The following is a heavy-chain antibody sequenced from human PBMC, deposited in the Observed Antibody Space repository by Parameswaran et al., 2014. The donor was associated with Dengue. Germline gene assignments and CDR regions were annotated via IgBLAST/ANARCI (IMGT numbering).Heavy chain of an antibody. Sequence: SWVRQAPGQGLEWMGGIIPIFGTANYAQKFQGRVTITADESTSTAYMELSSLRSEDTAVYYCARVYYDSSGYFYGGMDVWGQGTTGHRLL. D-gene: IGHD3-22*01. J-gene: IGHJ6*02. V-gene: IGHV1-69*01. CDR2: IIPIFGTA. CDR3: ARVYYDSSGYFYGGMDV.